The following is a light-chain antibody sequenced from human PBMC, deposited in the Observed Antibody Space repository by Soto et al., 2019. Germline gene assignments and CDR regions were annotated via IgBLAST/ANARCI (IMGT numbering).Light chain of an antibody. Sequence: QSVLTQPASVSGSPGQSITISCTGTSSDVGYYNYVSWYQQHPGKVPKIFIYDVSNRPSGVSNRFSGSKSGNTASLTISGLQAEDEADYYCSSYTTVNTRVFGGGTKLTVL. V-gene: IGLV2-14*01. CDR2: DVS. CDR1: SSDVGYYNY. J-gene: IGLJ3*02. CDR3: SSYTTVNTRV.